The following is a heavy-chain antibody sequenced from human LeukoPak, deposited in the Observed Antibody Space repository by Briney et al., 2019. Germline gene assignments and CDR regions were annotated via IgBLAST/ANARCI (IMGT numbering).Heavy chain of an antibody. CDR2: IYYSGST. CDR1: GGSINSYY. D-gene: IGHD3-10*01. V-gene: IGHV4-59*12. CDR3: ARGFYGSGSQFDY. Sequence: SETLSLTCTVSGGSINSYYWSWIRQPPGKELEWMGNIYYSGSTNYNPSLKSRVTISVDTSKNHFSLRLTSVTAADTAVYYCARGFYGSGSQFDYWGQGTLVTVSS. J-gene: IGHJ4*02.